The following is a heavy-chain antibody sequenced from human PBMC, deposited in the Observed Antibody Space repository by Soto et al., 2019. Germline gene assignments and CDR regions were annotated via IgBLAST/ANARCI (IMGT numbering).Heavy chain of an antibody. J-gene: IGHJ6*02. CDR1: GFSFSIYH. V-gene: IGHV3-48*03. CDR3: ARDGSTMTTNYRYAMDV. Sequence: EVQLVESGGGLVQPGGSLRLSCAASGFSFSIYHMNWVRQAPGKGLEWISYIQSGGSIIYYADSVKGRFTISRDNAKNSLYLQMNGLRAEDTALYSCARDGSTMTTNYRYAMDVWGQGTTVTVSS. D-gene: IGHD4-17*01. CDR2: IQSGGSII.